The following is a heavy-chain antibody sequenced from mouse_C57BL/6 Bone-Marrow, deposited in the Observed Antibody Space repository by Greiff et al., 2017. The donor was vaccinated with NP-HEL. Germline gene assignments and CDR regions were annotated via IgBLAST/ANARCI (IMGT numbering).Heavy chain of an antibody. CDR1: GFTFSDYG. CDR3: TRNWYFDV. CDR2: ISSVSSTI. Sequence: EVQLVESGGGLVKPGGSLKLSCAASGFTFSDYGMHWVRQAPEKGLEWVAYISSVSSTIYYTETVKGRFTISRDNAKSTLLLQMTSLRSEDTAMYYCTRNWYFDVWGTGTTVTVSS. V-gene: IGHV5-17*01. J-gene: IGHJ1*03.